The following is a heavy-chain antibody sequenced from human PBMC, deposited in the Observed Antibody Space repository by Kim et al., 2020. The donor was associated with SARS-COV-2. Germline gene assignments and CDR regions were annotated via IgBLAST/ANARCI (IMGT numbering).Heavy chain of an antibody. V-gene: IGHV4-39*07. CDR3: ASVPYYDSSGWGFDP. CDR2: IYYSGST. CDR1: GGSMSSSSYY. D-gene: IGHD3-22*01. J-gene: IGHJ5*02. Sequence: SETLSLTCTVSGGSMSSSSYYWGWIRQPPGKGLEWLGSIYYSGSTYYNTSLKSRVTISVDTSKNQFSLQLSSVTAADTAVYYCASVPYYDSSGWGFDPWGQRTLVTVSS.